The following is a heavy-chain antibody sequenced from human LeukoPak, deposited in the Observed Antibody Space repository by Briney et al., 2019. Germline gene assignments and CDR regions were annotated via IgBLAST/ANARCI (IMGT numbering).Heavy chain of an antibody. V-gene: IGHV3-33*08. CDR1: GFTFNYYA. Sequence: GRSLRLSCAASGFTFNYYALHWVRQAPGKGLEWVAVIWYDGSKKYYTDSVKGRFTISRDNSKNTLYLQMNSLRAEDTAVYYCARDHSTTVYYFDYWGQGTLVTVSS. J-gene: IGHJ4*02. CDR2: IWYDGSKK. CDR3: ARDHSTTVYYFDY. D-gene: IGHD4-17*01.